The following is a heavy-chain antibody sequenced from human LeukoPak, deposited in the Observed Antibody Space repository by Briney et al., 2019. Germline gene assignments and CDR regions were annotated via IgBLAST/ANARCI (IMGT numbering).Heavy chain of an antibody. Sequence: PSETLSLTCTVSGGSISSYYWSWIRQPAGKGLEWIGRIYTSGSTNYNPSLKSRVTMSVDTSKNQFSLKLSSVTAADTAVYYCARMQCSGGSCYSPNFDYWGQGTLVTVSS. J-gene: IGHJ4*02. CDR1: GGSISSYY. CDR3: ARMQCSGGSCYSPNFDY. V-gene: IGHV4-4*07. CDR2: IYTSGST. D-gene: IGHD2-15*01.